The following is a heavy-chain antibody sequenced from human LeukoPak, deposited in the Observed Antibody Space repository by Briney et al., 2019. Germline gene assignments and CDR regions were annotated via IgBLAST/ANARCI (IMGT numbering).Heavy chain of an antibody. J-gene: IGHJ4*02. D-gene: IGHD2-2*01. CDR1: GYTFTNYG. V-gene: IGHV1-18*04. CDR3: ARVPPSAHQMLSSDY. CDR2: ISANNGET. Sequence: ASVKVSCKASGYTFTNYGISWVRQAPGQGLEWMAWISANNGETRYAQNLQGRVTMTTDTSTSTAYMELRSLRSDDTAVYYCARVPPSAHQMLSSDYWGQGTLVVVSS.